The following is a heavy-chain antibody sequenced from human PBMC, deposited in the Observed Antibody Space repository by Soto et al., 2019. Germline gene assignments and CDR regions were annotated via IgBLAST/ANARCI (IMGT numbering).Heavy chain of an antibody. D-gene: IGHD3-10*01. J-gene: IGHJ4*02. Sequence: QLQLQESGPGLVKPSETLSLTCTVSGGSFSSSSYYWGWIRQPPGKGLEWIGTIYYSGTTYYNPSLKSRVPISVDTSKNQFSLKLSSVTAADTAVYSCARLVWFGEDYYFDYWGQGTLVTVSS. V-gene: IGHV4-39*01. CDR2: IYYSGTT. CDR1: GGSFSSSSYY. CDR3: ARLVWFGEDYYFDY.